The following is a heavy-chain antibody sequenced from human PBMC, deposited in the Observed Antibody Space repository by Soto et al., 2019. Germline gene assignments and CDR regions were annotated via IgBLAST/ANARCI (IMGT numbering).Heavy chain of an antibody. J-gene: IGHJ5*02. D-gene: IGHD4-17*01. CDR1: GYSISSSNW. V-gene: IGHV4-28*01. Sequence: SETLSLTCAVSGYSISSSNWWGWIRQPPGKGLEWIGYIYHSGTTYFNPSLRSRVTMSVDRSKNQFSLKLTSVTAADTAVYYCARTSVTKGGDLNCFDPWGQGTLVTVSS. CDR2: IYHSGTT. CDR3: ARTSVTKGGDLNCFDP.